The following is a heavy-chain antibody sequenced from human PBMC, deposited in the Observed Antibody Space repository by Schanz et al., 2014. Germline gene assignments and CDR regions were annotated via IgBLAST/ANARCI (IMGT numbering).Heavy chain of an antibody. D-gene: IGHD6-13*01. J-gene: IGHJ4*01. Sequence: VQLVESGGGLVQPGGSLRLSCAASGFTFSDHYMDWVRQAPGKGLEWVSSISSSGSYIHYADSVKGRFTISRDNAKNTLYLQMNSLRAEDTAVYYCAREQIMAAAGLVDYWGHGTLVTVSS. V-gene: IGHV3-11*05. CDR3: AREQIMAAAGLVDY. CDR2: ISSSGSYI. CDR1: GFTFSDHY.